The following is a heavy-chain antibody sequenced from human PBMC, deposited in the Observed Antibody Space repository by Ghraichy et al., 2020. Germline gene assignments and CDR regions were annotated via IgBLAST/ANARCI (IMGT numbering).Heavy chain of an antibody. CDR2: IWYDGSNK. CDR1: GFTFSSYG. J-gene: IGHJ4*02. CDR3: ARKTTVTPTGDY. Sequence: GGSLRLSCAASGFTFSSYGMHWVRQAPGKGLEWVAVIWYDGSNKYYADSVKGRFTISRDNSKNTLYLQMNSLRAEDTAVYYCARKTTVTPTGDYWGQGTLVTVSS. V-gene: IGHV3-33*01. D-gene: IGHD4-17*01.